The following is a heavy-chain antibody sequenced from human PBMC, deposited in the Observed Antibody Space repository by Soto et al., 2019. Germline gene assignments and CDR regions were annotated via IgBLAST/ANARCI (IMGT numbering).Heavy chain of an antibody. V-gene: IGHV3-30-3*01. D-gene: IGHD3-22*01. CDR3: ARASEDYYDSSGPFDY. CDR2: ISYDGSNK. CDR1: GFTFSSYA. Sequence: QVQLVESGGGVVQPGRSLRLSCAASGFTFSSYAMHWVRQAPGKGLEWVAVISYDGSNKYYADSVKGRFTISRDNSKNPLYLQMNSLRAEDTAVYYCARASEDYYDSSGPFDYWGQGTLVTVSS. J-gene: IGHJ4*02.